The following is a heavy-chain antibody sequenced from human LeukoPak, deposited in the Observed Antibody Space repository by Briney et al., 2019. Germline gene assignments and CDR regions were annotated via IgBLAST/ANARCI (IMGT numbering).Heavy chain of an antibody. V-gene: IGHV4-59*01. J-gene: IGHJ4*02. CDR1: GGSISSYY. Sequence: SETLSLTCTVSGGSISSYYWSWIRQPPGKGLEWIEYIYYSGSTNYNPSLKSRVTISVDTSKNQFSLKLNSVTAADTAVYYCARADSSSWYFWGQGTLVTVSS. CDR3: ARADSSSWYF. D-gene: IGHD6-13*01. CDR2: IYYSGST.